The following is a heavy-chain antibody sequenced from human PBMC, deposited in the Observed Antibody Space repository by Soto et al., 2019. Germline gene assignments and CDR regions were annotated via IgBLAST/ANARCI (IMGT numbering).Heavy chain of an antibody. CDR1: GYTFPNYH. CDR2: IRPQSEVT. J-gene: IGHJ4*02. CDR3: ARVLTAHEGWYPFDY. Sequence: QVQLVQSGSEMKKPGASVKMSCKASGYTFPNYHIHWLRQAPGEGLEWMGAIRPQSEVTASAHCFEGRDAVTSDASTITVYMDLTTLRSDDTAIYFCARVLTAHEGWYPFDYWGQGNHVTVYS. D-gene: IGHD2-15*01. V-gene: IGHV1-46*01.